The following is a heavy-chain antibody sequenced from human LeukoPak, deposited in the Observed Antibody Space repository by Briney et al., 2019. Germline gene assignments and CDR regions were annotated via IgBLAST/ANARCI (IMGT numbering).Heavy chain of an antibody. CDR2: IKSKTDGGTT. V-gene: IGHV3-15*01. CDR1: GFTFSNAW. D-gene: IGHD3-22*01. CDR3: TTGGYYVDY. Sequence: GXXLXLSCAASGFTFSNAWMSWVRQAPGKGLEWVGRIKSKTDGGTTDYAAHGKGKFTISRDEKKKKMYLQMNSLKNEDTAVYYCTTGGYYVDYWGQGTLVTVSS. J-gene: IGHJ4*02.